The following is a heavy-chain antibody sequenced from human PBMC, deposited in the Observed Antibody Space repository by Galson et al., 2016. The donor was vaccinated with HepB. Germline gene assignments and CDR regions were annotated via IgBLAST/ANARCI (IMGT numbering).Heavy chain of an antibody. D-gene: IGHD2-15*01. V-gene: IGHV3-23*01. Sequence: SLRLSCAASGFTISNYVMTWVRQAPGMGLEWVTGISTTGSTTYYADSVKDRFTISRDNSKNTLYLQMSGLRADDTAVYYCAKTPKKGENGGLLNYWGQGILVTVSS. CDR1: GFTISNYV. CDR3: AKTPKKGENGGLLNY. CDR2: ISTTGSTT. J-gene: IGHJ1*01.